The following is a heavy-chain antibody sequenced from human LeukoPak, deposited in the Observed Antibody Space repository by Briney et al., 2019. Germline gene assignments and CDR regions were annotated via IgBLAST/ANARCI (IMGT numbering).Heavy chain of an antibody. CDR3: ARRKTKTTVVTGGWFDP. CDR2: IYYSGST. Sequence: SETLSLTCTVSGGSISSSSYYWGWIRQPPGKGLEWIGSIYYSGSTYYNPSLKSRVTISVDTSKNQFSLKLSSVTAADTAVYYCARRKTKTTVVTGGWFDPWGQGTLVTVSS. V-gene: IGHV4-39*07. CDR1: GGSISSSSYY. J-gene: IGHJ5*02. D-gene: IGHD4-23*01.